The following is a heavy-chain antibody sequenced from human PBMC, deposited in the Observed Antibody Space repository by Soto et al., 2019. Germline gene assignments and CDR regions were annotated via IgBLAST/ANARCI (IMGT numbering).Heavy chain of an antibody. D-gene: IGHD3-22*01. CDR2: IYYSAST. V-gene: IGHV4-31*03. Sequence: PSETLSLTCTVSGGSISSGGYYWSWIRQHPGKGLEWIGYIYYSASTYYNPSLKSRVTISVDTSKNQFSLKLSSVTAADTAVYYCARGPDSSGYFSFDYWGQGTLVTVSS. CDR1: GGSISSGGYY. CDR3: ARGPDSSGYFSFDY. J-gene: IGHJ4*02.